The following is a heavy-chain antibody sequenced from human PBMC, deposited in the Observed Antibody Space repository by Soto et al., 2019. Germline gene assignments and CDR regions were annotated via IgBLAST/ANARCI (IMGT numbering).Heavy chain of an antibody. Sequence: GGSLRLSCAASGFTFSSYAMHWVRQAPGKGLEWVAVISYDGSNKYYADSVKGRFTISRDNSKNTLYLQMNSLRAEDTAVYYCARDFPCSGGSCYYYGMDVWGQGTTVTVSS. J-gene: IGHJ6*02. V-gene: IGHV3-30-3*01. D-gene: IGHD2-15*01. CDR1: GFTFSSYA. CDR3: ARDFPCSGGSCYYYGMDV. CDR2: ISYDGSNK.